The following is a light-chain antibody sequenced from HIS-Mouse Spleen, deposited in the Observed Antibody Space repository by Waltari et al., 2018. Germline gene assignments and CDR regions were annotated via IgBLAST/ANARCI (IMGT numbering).Light chain of an antibody. CDR2: KDS. V-gene: IGLV3-25*03. CDR3: QSADSSGTHVV. Sequence: SYELTQPPSASVSPGQTARITCSGDALPKQHAYWYQQKPGQAPVLVIYKDSERPSGIPERFSGSSSGTTVTLTISGVQAEDEADYYCQSADSSGTHVVFGGGTKLTVL. J-gene: IGLJ2*01. CDR1: ALPKQH.